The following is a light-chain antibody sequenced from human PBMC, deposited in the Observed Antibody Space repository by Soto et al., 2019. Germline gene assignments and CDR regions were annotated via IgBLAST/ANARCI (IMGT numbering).Light chain of an antibody. V-gene: IGKV1-5*01. CDR2: DAS. J-gene: IGKJ2*01. CDR1: QSISSW. Sequence: DIRMTQSPSTLSASIGDRVTITCRASQSISSWLAWYQHKPGKGPKLLIYDASTLETGVPLRFSGSGSGTQFTLTISGLQPDDFATYYCQQYNTFSHTFGQGTKGDIK. CDR3: QQYNTFSHT.